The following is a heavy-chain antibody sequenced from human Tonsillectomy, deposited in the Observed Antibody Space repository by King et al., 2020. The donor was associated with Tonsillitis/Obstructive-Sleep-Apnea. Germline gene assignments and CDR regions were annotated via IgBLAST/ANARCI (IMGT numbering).Heavy chain of an antibody. V-gene: IGHV4-59*08. CDR1: GGSISSYY. D-gene: IGHD3-10*01. Sequence: VQLQESGPGLLKPSETLSLTCTVSGGSISSYYWSWIRQPPGKGLEGSGYIYYSGSTNYNPSLKSRVTISVATSKNQFSLKLSYVTAADTAVYYCARLWFGVLGVDYWGQGTRVTVSS. CDR3: ARLWFGVLGVDY. CDR2: IYYSGST. J-gene: IGHJ4*02.